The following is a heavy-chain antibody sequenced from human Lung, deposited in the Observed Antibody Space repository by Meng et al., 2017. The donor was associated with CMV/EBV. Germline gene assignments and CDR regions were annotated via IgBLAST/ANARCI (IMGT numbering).Heavy chain of an antibody. CDR1: GGTFSSYT. D-gene: IGHD3-10*01. CDR2: ITPIFGKG. J-gene: IGHJ4*02. Sequence: QVQLVQSGAEVKKPGSAVKVSCKASGGTFSSYTINWVRQAPGQGLEWMGGITPIFGKGNNAQRFQGRVTITADESTRTAYMELSSLRSEDTAVYYCAFGSGSYLGPDYWGQGTLVTVSS. V-gene: IGHV1-69*12. CDR3: AFGSGSYLGPDY.